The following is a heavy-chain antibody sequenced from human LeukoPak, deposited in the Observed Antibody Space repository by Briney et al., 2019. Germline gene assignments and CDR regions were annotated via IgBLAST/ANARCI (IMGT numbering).Heavy chain of an antibody. CDR2: ISYDGSNK. J-gene: IGHJ6*02. Sequence: PGGSLRLSCAASRFTFSSYSMNWVRQAPGKGLEWVAVISYDGSNKYYADSVKGRFTISSDNSKNTLYLQMNSLRAEDTAVYYCARDPRWYYYYYGMDVWGQETTVTVSS. D-gene: IGHD6-13*01. CDR3: ARDPRWYYYYYGMDV. V-gene: IGHV3-30*03. CDR1: RFTFSSYS.